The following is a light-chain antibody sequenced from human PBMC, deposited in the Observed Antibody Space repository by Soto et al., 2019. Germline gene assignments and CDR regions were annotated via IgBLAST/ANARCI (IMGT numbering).Light chain of an antibody. CDR2: DAS. Sequence: EIVLTQSPATLSLSPGERATLSCRASQSVSYYLAWYQQKPGQAPRLLIYDASNRATGIPARFSGSGSGTDFTLTISSLEPEDFAVYYCQQRSNWSTVGQGTRLEIK. J-gene: IGKJ5*01. CDR1: QSVSYY. CDR3: QQRSNWST. V-gene: IGKV3-11*01.